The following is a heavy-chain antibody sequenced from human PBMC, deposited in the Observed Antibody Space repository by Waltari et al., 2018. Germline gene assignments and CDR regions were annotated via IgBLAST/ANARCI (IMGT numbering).Heavy chain of an antibody. CDR3: ARVDYHRPNWFDP. D-gene: IGHD5-12*01. CDR2: IYHSGST. CDR1: GGSIRSGGSY. Sequence: QVQLQESGPGLVKPSQTLSLTCTVSGGSIRSGGSYWSWIRQHPGKGLEWIGYIYHSGSTYYNPSLKSRVTISVDRSKNQFSLKLSSVTAADTAVYYCARVDYHRPNWFDPWGQGTLVTVSS. J-gene: IGHJ5*02. V-gene: IGHV4-31*03.